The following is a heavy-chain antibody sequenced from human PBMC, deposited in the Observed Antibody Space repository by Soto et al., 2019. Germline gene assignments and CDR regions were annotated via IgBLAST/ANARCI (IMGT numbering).Heavy chain of an antibody. CDR3: ARDPRVTNAGVVPKGGYYDNYMDV. V-gene: IGHV3-21*01. J-gene: IGHJ6*03. CDR1: GFTFSSYT. Sequence: EVQMVESGGGLVKPGGSLRLSCAASGFTFSSYTMNWVRQAPGKGLEWVSSISSNSRYIFYADPVKGRFTISRDNAKNSLYLERNSLRAEDAAVYYCARDPRVTNAGVVPKGGYYDNYMDVWGKGTMVTVSS. D-gene: IGHD3-10*01. CDR2: ISSNSRYI.